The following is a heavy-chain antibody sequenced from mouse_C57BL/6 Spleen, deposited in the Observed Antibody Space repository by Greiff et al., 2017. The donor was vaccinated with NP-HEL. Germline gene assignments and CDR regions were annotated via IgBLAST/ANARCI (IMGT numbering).Heavy chain of an antibody. CDR1: GYTFTDYY. Sequence: EVQLQQSGPVLVKPGASVKMSCMASGYTFTDYYMNWVKQSHGKSLEWIGVINPYNGGTNYNQKFKGKATLTVDKSSSTAYMELNSLTSADSAVYSYAPLSASGTRGFAYWGQGTRVTVSA. D-gene: IGHD1-3*01. V-gene: IGHV1-19*01. J-gene: IGHJ3*01. CDR3: APLSASGTRGFAY. CDR2: INPYNGGT.